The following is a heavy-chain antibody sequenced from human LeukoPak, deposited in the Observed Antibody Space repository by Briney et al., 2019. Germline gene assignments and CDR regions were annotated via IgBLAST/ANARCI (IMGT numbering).Heavy chain of an antibody. D-gene: IGHD1-26*01. V-gene: IGHV4-61*01. Sequence: PSETLSLTCSVSGGSFRSDISHWSWIRQPPGKGLEWIGYVHYSGSTNYNPSLKSRVTISVDTSKNQFSLKLSSVTAADTAVYYCARAAYSGSYHSDYWGQGTLVTVSS. CDR3: ARAAYSGSYHSDY. CDR1: GGSFRSDISH. CDR2: VHYSGST. J-gene: IGHJ4*02.